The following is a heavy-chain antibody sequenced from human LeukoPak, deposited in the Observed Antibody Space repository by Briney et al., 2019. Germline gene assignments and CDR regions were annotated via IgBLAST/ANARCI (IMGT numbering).Heavy chain of an antibody. Sequence: SETLSLTCTVSGGSISSSSYYWGWIRQPPGKGLEWIGSIYYSGSTYYNPSLKSRVTISVDTSKNQFSLKLSSVTAADTAVYYCARVGRYSSLPDYWGQGTLVTVSS. CDR2: IYYSGST. J-gene: IGHJ4*02. CDR1: GGSISSSSYY. V-gene: IGHV4-39*07. D-gene: IGHD6-13*01. CDR3: ARVGRYSSLPDY.